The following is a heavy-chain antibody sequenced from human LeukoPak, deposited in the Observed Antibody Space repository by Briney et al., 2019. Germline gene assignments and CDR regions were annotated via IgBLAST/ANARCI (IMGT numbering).Heavy chain of an antibody. J-gene: IGHJ4*02. Sequence: KSGGSLRLSCAASGFTFSAYYMSWTRQAPGKGLEWVSYISSSGSTIYYADSVKGRFTIARDNAKNSLYLQMNSLRAEDTAVYYCARGDVGRYYYGSGSYNRWGQGALVTVSS. CDR3: ARGDVGRYYYGSGSYNR. D-gene: IGHD3-10*01. CDR2: ISSSGSTI. V-gene: IGHV3-11*04. CDR1: GFTFSAYY.